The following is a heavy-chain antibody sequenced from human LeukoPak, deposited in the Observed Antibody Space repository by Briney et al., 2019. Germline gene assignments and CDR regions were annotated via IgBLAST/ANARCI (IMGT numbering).Heavy chain of an antibody. D-gene: IGHD6-13*01. J-gene: IGHJ4*02. CDR3: AKDSGSSSSRVRFDY. CDR1: GFTFSSYA. CDR2: LSGSGGST. V-gene: IGHV3-23*01. Sequence: GGSLRLSCAASGFTFSSYAMSWVRQAPGKGLEWVSALSGSGGSTYYADSVKGRFTISRDNSKNTVYLQMNSLRAGDTAVYYCAKDSGSSSSRVRFDYWGQGTLVTVSS.